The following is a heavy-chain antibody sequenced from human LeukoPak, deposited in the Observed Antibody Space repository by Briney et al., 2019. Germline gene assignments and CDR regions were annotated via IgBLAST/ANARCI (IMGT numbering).Heavy chain of an antibody. V-gene: IGHV4-59*08. Sequence: SETLSLTCTVSGGSISSYYWSWIRQPPGKGLEWIGYIYYGGSTNYNPSLKSRVTISVDTSKNQFSLKLSSVTAADTAVYYCARLGKEPWFDPWGQGTLVTVSS. J-gene: IGHJ5*02. CDR3: ARLGKEPWFDP. CDR2: IYYGGST. CDR1: GGSISSYY. D-gene: IGHD7-27*01.